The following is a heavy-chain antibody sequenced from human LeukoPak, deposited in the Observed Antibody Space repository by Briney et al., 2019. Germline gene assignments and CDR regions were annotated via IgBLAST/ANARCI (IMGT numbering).Heavy chain of an antibody. V-gene: IGHV4-30-4*08. D-gene: IGHD2-2*01. CDR1: GGSISSGDYY. CDR3: ARVLIVVVPAAIWFDP. CDR2: IYYSGST. Sequence: TSSETLSLTCTVSGGSISSGDYYWSWIRQPPGKGLEWIGYIYYSGSTYYNPSLKSRVTISVDTSKNQFSLKLSSVTAADTAVYYCARVLIVVVPAAIWFDPWGQGTLVTVSS. J-gene: IGHJ5*02.